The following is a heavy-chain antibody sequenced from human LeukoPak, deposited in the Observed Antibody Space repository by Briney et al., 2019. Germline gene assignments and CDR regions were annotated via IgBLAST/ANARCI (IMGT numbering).Heavy chain of an antibody. CDR2: IYYSGST. D-gene: IGHD6-13*01. J-gene: IGHJ4*02. V-gene: IGHV4-39*01. CDR3: ARRTHSSSWEFDY. CDR1: GGSISSSSYY. Sequence: SETLSLTCTVSGGSISSSSYYWGWIRQPPGKGLEWIGSIYYSGSTYYNPSLKSRVTISVDTSKNQFSLKLSSVTAADTAVYYCARRTHSSSWEFDYWGQGTLVTVSS.